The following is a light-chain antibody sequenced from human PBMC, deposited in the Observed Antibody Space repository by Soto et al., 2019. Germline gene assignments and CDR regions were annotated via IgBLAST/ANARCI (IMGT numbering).Light chain of an antibody. V-gene: IGKV1-39*01. CDR2: AAS. CDR1: QSISSY. J-gene: IGKJ5*01. CDR3: QQSYSTPIT. Sequence: DIQMTQSPSSLSDSVGERVTITCRASQSISSYLNWYQQKPGKAPKLLIYAASSLQSGVPSRFSGSGSGTDFTLTISSLQPEDFATYYCQQSYSTPITFGQGTRLEIK.